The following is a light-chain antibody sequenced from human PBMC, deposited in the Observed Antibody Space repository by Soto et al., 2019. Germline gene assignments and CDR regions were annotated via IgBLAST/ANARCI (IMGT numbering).Light chain of an antibody. CDR3: QQRSNWPPT. Sequence: EIVLTQSPATLSLSPGERATLSCRASQSVSSYLAWYQQKPGQAPRLLIYDASNRATGIPARFSGSGSGTDFTLTISSLEPEDVADYYCQQRSNWPPTFGPGTKVDIK. CDR2: DAS. V-gene: IGKV3-11*01. J-gene: IGKJ3*01. CDR1: QSVSSY.